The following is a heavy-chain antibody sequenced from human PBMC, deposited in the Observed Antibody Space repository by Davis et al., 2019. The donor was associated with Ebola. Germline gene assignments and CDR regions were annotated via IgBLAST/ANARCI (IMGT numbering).Heavy chain of an antibody. Sequence: PGGSLRLSCAASGFTFSSYAMSWVRQAPGKGLEWVSAISGSGGSTYYADSVKGRCTISRDNSKNTLYLQMNSRRAEDTAVYYWAKDAREWELLHAFDIWGQGTMVTVSS. D-gene: IGHD1-26*01. V-gene: IGHV3-23*01. CDR2: ISGSGGST. J-gene: IGHJ3*02. CDR3: AKDAREWELLHAFDI. CDR1: GFTFSSYA.